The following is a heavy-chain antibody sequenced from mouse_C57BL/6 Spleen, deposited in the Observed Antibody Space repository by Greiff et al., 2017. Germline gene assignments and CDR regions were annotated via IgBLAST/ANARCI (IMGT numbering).Heavy chain of an antibody. Sequence: ESGPGLVKPSQSLSLTCSVTGYSITSGYYWNWIRQFPGNKLEWMGYISYDGSNNYNPSLKNRISITRDTSKNQFFLKLNSVTTEDTATYYCARAGGTVFFDYWGQGTTLTVSS. CDR3: ARAGGTVFFDY. J-gene: IGHJ2*01. CDR1: GYSITSGYY. V-gene: IGHV3-6*01. D-gene: IGHD3-3*01. CDR2: ISYDGSN.